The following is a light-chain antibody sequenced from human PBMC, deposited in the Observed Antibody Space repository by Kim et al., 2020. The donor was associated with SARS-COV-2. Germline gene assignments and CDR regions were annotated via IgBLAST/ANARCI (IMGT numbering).Light chain of an antibody. J-gene: IGLJ1*01. CDR3: NARDSSGNHV. CDR2: GKN. V-gene: IGLV3-19*01. Sequence: VALGKTGRITRQGESLRSHYASWYQQKRGQAPVLVIYGKNNRPSGIADGFTGSSSGNTASLTITGAQAGDEADYYCNARDSSGNHVFGTGTKVTVL. CDR1: SLRSHY.